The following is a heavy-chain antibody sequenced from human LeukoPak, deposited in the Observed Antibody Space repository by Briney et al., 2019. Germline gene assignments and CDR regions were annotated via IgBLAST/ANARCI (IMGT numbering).Heavy chain of an antibody. CDR1: GASINSDY. V-gene: IGHV4-59*08. CDR2: IYDNGVT. D-gene: IGHD5-12*01. CDR3: ARLLYGGYVVDY. Sequence: PSETLSLTCSVSGASINSDYWSWIRQPPGKGLEWIGYIYDNGVTNYNPSLKSRVTISMNTSKRQLSLKLIPLTSDDAACDCAARLLYGGYVVDYWGQGSPVTVSS. J-gene: IGHJ4*02.